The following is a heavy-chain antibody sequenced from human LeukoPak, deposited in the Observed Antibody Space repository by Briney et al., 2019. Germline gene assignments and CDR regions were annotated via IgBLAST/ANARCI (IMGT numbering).Heavy chain of an antibody. J-gene: IGHJ6*03. V-gene: IGHV4-59*01. CDR3: ARGGYYYLDV. Sequence: SETLSLTCTVSDGSMSPYYWSWIRQSPGKGLEWIAYIFYNGNTKYNPSLRSRVTISIDTSRNQFSLNLNSVTAADTAVYYCARGGYYYLDVWGKGTTVTVS. CDR1: DGSMSPYY. CDR2: IFYNGNT.